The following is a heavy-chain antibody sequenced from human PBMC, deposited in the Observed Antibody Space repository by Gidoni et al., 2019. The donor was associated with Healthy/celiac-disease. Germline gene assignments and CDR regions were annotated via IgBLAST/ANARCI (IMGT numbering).Heavy chain of an antibody. V-gene: IGHV2-5*01. CDR1: GFSLSTRGVG. D-gene: IGHD2-21*01. J-gene: IGHJ6*02. CDR3: AHSPALWTRVLYGMDV. Sequence: QITLKESGPTLVKPTQTLTLTCTFSGFSLSTRGVGVGWIRQPPGKALEWLALIYWNDDKRYSPSLKSRLTITKDTTKNQVVLTMTNMDPVDTATYYCAHSPALWTRVLYGMDVWGQGTTVTVSS. CDR2: IYWNDDK.